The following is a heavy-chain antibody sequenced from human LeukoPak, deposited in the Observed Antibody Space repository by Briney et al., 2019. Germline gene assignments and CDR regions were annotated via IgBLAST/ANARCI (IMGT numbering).Heavy chain of an antibody. J-gene: IGHJ3*02. CDR2: IYWNDDK. CDR1: GFSLSTSGVG. CDR3: AHNRVTRRDSRLAFDI. Sequence: ESGPTLVKPTQTLTLTCTFSGFSLSTSGVGVGWIRQPPGKALEWLALIYWNDDKRYSPSLKSRLTITKDTSKNQVVLTMTNMDPVDTATYYYAHNRVTRRDSRLAFDIWGQGTMVTVSS. V-gene: IGHV2-5*01. D-gene: IGHD1-14*01.